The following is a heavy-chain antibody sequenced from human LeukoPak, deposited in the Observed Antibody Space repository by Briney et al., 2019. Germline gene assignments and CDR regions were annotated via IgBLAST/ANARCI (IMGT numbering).Heavy chain of an antibody. V-gene: IGHV4-59*12. CDR3: ARERIPTFWFDP. Sequence: SETLSLTCTVSGDSINNYYWNWIRQPPGKGLEWIGYIYYSGSTNYNPSLKSRVTMSVDTSKNQFSLKLSSVTAADTAVYYCARERIPTFWFDPWGQGTLVTVSS. CDR2: IYYSGST. J-gene: IGHJ5*02. CDR1: GDSINNYY.